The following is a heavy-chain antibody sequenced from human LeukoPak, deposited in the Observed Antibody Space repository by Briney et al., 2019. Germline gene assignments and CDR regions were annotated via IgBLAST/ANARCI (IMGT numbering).Heavy chain of an antibody. Sequence: ASVKVSCKASGYTFTGYYMHWVRQAPGQGLEWMGWIDPNSGGTNYAQKFQGRVTMTRDTSISTAYMELSSLRSEDTAVYYCAREDLSSGWYYFDYWGQGTLVTVSS. CDR2: IDPNSGGT. CDR3: AREDLSSGWYYFDY. D-gene: IGHD6-19*01. V-gene: IGHV1-2*02. CDR1: GYTFTGYY. J-gene: IGHJ4*02.